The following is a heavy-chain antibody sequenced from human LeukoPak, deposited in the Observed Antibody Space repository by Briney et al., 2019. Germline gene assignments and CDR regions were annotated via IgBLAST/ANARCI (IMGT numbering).Heavy chain of an antibody. V-gene: IGHV4-30-4*01. CDR2: FYYSGST. Sequence: SETLSLTCTVSGGSISSGDYYWSWIRQPPGKGLEWIGYFYYSGSTYYNPSLKSRVTISVDTSKNQFSLKLSSVTAADTAVYYCARDYSGSYSNYYGMDVWGQGTTVTVSS. CDR1: GGSISSGDYY. J-gene: IGHJ6*02. CDR3: ARDYSGSYSNYYGMDV. D-gene: IGHD1-26*01.